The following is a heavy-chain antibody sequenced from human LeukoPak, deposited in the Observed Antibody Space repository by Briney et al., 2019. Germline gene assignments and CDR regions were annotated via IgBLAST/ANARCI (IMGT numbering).Heavy chain of an antibody. J-gene: IGHJ4*02. CDR2: ISGSGGST. CDR1: GFTFSSYA. CDR3: AKSAHVGTTLLDY. Sequence: PGGSLRLSCAASGFTFSSYAMSWVRQAPGKGLEWVSGISGSGGSTYYADSGKGRFTISRDNSKNTLYLQMNSLRAEDTAVYYCAKSAHVGTTLLDYWGQGTLVTVSS. V-gene: IGHV3-23*01. D-gene: IGHD5-12*01.